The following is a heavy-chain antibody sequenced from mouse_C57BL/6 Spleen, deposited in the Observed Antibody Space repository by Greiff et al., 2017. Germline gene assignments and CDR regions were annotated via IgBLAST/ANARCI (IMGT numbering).Heavy chain of an antibody. CDR1: GYTFTSYW. D-gene: IGHD2-3*01. CDR3: RRRVYDCYYSYDFDY. Sequence: VQLQQSGAELVMPGASVKLSCKASGYTFTSYWMHWVKQRPGQGLEWIGEIDPSDSSTNYNQKFKGKSTLTVDKSSSTAYMQRSSLTSEDSAVYCCRRRVYDCYYSYDFDYWGKGTTLTVYS. J-gene: IGHJ2*01. V-gene: IGHV1-69*01. CDR2: IDPSDSST.